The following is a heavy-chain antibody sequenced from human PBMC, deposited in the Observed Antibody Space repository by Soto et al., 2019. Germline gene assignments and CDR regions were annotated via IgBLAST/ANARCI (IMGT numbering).Heavy chain of an antibody. CDR3: ARDLIVVPAAMFPDAFDI. D-gene: IGHD2-2*01. J-gene: IGHJ3*02. CDR2: IKQDGSEK. CDR1: GFTFSSYW. Sequence: GGSLRLSCAASGFTFSSYWMSWVRQAPGKGLEWVANIKQDGSEKYYVDSVKGRFTISRDNAKNSLYLQMNSLRAEDTAVYYCARDLIVVPAAMFPDAFDIWGQGTMVTVSS. V-gene: IGHV3-7*01.